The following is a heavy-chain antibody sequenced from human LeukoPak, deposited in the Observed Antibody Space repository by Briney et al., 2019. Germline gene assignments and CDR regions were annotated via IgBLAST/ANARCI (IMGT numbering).Heavy chain of an antibody. J-gene: IGHJ4*02. V-gene: IGHV3-33*01. CDR1: GFTFSSYG. CDR3: ARGRITMIVVVYPYYFDY. CDR2: IWYDGSNK. Sequence: QPGGSLRLSCAASGFTFSSYGMHWVRQAPGKGLEWVAVIWYDGSNKYYADSVKGRFTISRDNSKNTLYLQMNSLRAEDTAVYYCARGRITMIVVVYPYYFDYWGQGTLVTVSS. D-gene: IGHD3-22*01.